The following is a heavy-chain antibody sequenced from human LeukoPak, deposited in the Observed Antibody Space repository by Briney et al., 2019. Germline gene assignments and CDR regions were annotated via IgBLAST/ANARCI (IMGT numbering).Heavy chain of an antibody. V-gene: IGHV3-23*01. D-gene: IGHD1-7*01. CDR3: ARSRSGTTGY. Sequence: GGSLRLSCAASGFTFSSYAMSWVRQAPGKGLEWVSAISGSGGSTYYADSVKGRFTISRDNAKNSLYLQMNSLRAEDTAVYYCARSRSGTTGYWGQGTLVTVSS. J-gene: IGHJ4*02. CDR2: ISGSGGST. CDR1: GFTFSSYA.